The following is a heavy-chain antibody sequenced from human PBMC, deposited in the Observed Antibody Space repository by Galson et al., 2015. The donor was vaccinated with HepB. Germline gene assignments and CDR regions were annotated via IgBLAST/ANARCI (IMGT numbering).Heavy chain of an antibody. Sequence: LPPGKGLEWIGEIYHSGSTNYNPSLKSRVTISVDKSKNQFSLTLRSVTAADTAVYYCTKWGGSSSFMDEWGQGTLVTVSS. CDR2: IYHSGST. V-gene: IGHV4-4*02. CDR3: TKWGGSSSFMDE. D-gene: IGHD6-13*01. J-gene: IGHJ4*02.